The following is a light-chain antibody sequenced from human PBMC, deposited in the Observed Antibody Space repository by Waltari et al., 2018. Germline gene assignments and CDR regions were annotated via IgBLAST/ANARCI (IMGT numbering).Light chain of an antibody. CDR2: GAA. V-gene: IGKV3-20*01. CDR1: QRVSRA. J-gene: IGKJ1*01. CDR3: QHYVRLPAT. Sequence: WRASQRVSRALAWCKHNPSQVPSLLVFGAANSATGIPDRFSGSGSEKDFSLTISKLEPEDFAVYYGQHYVRLPATFGRGTKVEIK.